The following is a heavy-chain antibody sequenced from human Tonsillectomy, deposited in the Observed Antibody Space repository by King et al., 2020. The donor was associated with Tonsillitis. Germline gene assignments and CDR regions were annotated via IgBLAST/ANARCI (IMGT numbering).Heavy chain of an antibody. D-gene: IGHD3-22*01. V-gene: IGHV3-23*04. CDR3: AKDGRDYNNRWAGYHYYMDV. Sequence: DVQLVESGGGLVQPGGSLRLSCAASAFPFSTYAMSWVRQAPGKGLEWVSTISASGGVTYDADSVKGRFTISRDNFKNTLYLQMNSLRVEDTAVYSCAKDGRDYNNRWAGYHYYMDVWGKGTTVTVAS. J-gene: IGHJ6*03. CDR1: AFPFSTYA. CDR2: ISASGGVT.